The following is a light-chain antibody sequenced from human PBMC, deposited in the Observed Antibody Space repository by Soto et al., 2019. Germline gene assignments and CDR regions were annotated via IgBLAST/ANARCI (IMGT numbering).Light chain of an antibody. V-gene: IGKV1-39*01. J-gene: IGKJ2*01. CDR3: QQSYSTPYT. Sequence: DIQMTQSPSSLSASVGDRVTITCRASQSISSYLNWFQLKQGKAPKLLIFAASTLQSVVPSRFSGSGPGTDFTLTISSLQPEDFATYYCQQSYSTPYTFGQGTKLEMK. CDR2: AAS. CDR1: QSISSY.